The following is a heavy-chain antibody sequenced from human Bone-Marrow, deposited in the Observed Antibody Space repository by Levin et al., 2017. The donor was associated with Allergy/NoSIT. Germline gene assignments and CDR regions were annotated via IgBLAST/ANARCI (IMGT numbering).Heavy chain of an antibody. J-gene: IGHJ4*02. Sequence: ASGPTLVKPTQTLTLTCTFSGFSLSTSGVGVGWIRQPPGKALEWLALIYWDDDKRYSPSLKSRLTITKDTSKNQVVLTMTNMDPVDTATYYCAHSLCRRRDGYKYLNYFDYWGQGTLVTVSS. D-gene: IGHD5-24*01. CDR2: IYWDDDK. CDR1: GFSLSTSGVG. CDR3: AHSLCRRRDGYKYLNYFDY. V-gene: IGHV2-5*02.